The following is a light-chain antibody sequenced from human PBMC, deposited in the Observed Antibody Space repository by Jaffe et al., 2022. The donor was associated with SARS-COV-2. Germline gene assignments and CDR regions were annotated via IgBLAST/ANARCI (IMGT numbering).Light chain of an antibody. CDR2: EAS. V-gene: IGKV1-5*03. J-gene: IGKJ2*01. CDR3: QQYSSYSSYT. Sequence: DIQMTQSPSTLSASVGDTVTITCRASQTISKWLAWYQQKPGKAPKLLIYEASVLETGVPSRFSGTESGTEFALTISGLQPDDFATYYCQQYSSYSSYTFGQGTKLEI. CDR1: QTISKW.